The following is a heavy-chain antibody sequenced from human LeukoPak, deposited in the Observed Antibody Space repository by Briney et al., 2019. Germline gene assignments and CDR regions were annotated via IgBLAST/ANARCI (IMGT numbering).Heavy chain of an antibody. CDR3: ARGKEYYYDSSGYNYYFDY. V-gene: IGHV4-59*08. CDR2: IYYSGST. Sequence: SETLSLTCTVSGGSISSYYWSWIRQPPGKGLEWIGYIYYSGSTNYNPSLKSRVTISVDTSKNQFSLKLSSVTAADTAVYYCARGKEYYYDSSGYNYYFDYWGQGTLVTVSS. J-gene: IGHJ4*02. D-gene: IGHD3-22*01. CDR1: GGSISSYY.